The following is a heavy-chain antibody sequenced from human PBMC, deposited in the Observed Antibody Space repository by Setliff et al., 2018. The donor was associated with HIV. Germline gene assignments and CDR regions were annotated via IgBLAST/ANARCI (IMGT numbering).Heavy chain of an antibody. CDR3: ARDHVFGSRTGFDP. D-gene: IGHD3-10*01. CDR2: VFHIGSA. Sequence: SETLSLTCAVSGGPLNSRNWWSWVRQPPGKGLEWIGEVFHIGSANSNASLRSRVMISVDTSKNQFSLKLSAVTAADTAVYYWARDHVFGSRTGFDPWGPGILVTVSS. CDR1: GGPLNSRNW. J-gene: IGHJ5*02. V-gene: IGHV4-4*02.